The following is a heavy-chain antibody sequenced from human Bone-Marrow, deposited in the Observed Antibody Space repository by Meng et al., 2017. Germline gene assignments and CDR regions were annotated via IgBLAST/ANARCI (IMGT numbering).Heavy chain of an antibody. CDR1: GGTFSSYA. D-gene: IGHD3-9*01. CDR2: IIPIFGTA. CDR3: ARGSHYDILTGQIYAFDI. V-gene: IGHV1-69*06. Sequence: SVKVSCKASGGTFSSYAISWVRQAPEQGLEWMGGIIPIFGTANYAQKFQGRVTITADKSTSTAYMELSSLRSEDTAVYFCARGSHYDILTGQIYAFDIWGQGTMVTVSS. J-gene: IGHJ3*02.